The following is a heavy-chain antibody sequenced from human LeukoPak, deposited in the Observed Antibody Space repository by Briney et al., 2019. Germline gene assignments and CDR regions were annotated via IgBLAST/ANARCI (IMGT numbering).Heavy chain of an antibody. CDR2: ITWNSGSI. D-gene: IGHD6-13*01. J-gene: IGHJ4*02. CDR3: GKDMYSSSWNFFDY. CDR1: GFTFDDYA. V-gene: IGHV3-9*01. Sequence: GGSLRLSCEASGFTFDDYAMHWVRQVPGKGLEWVSGITWNSGSIDYADSVKGRFTISRDNAKNSLYLQMNSLRAEDTALYYCGKDMYSSSWNFFDYWGRGTLVTVSS.